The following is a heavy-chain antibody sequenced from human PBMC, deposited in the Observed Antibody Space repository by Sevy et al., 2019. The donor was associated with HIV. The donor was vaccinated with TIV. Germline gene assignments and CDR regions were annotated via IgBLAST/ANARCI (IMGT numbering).Heavy chain of an antibody. D-gene: IGHD2-8*01. J-gene: IGHJ4*02. CDR3: AREGCTKPHDY. V-gene: IGHV3-23*01. CDR1: GFTFSKCS. CDR2: LSFGCGEI. Sequence: GGSLRLSCAASGFTFSKCSMSWVRRPPGKGLEWVSTLSFGCGEINYADSVKGRFTISRDNSKSSVYLQMNNLRPEDTAVYYCAREGCTKPHDYWGQGTLVTVSS.